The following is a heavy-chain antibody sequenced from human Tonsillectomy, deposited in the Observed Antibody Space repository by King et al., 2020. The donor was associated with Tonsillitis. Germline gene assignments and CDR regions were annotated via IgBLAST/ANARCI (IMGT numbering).Heavy chain of an antibody. V-gene: IGHV5-10-1*03. CDR1: GYSFTSYW. Sequence: QLVQSGAEVKEAGESLRISCKGSGYSFTSYWISWVRQMPGKGLEWMGRIDPSDSYTNYSPSFQGHVTISADKSISTAYLQWSSLKASDTAIYYCASPIPVAGTYYYYYGMDAWGQGTTVTVSS. J-gene: IGHJ6*02. CDR3: ASPIPVAGTYYYYYGMDA. CDR2: IDPSDSYT. D-gene: IGHD6-19*01.